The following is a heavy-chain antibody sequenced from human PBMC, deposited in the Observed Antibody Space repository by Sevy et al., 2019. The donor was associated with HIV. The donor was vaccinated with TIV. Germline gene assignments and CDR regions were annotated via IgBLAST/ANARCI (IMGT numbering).Heavy chain of an antibody. V-gene: IGHV3-49*04. Sequence: GGSLRLSCTGSGFTFGDYAMSWVRQAPGKGLEWVAFLKHKAYGGTLDYAASVQGRFSISREDSKSIAHMQMNDLKTEDTAIYYCTRWKGVQCIFDYWGQGALVTVSS. CDR1: GFTFGDYA. CDR3: TRWKGVQCIFDY. CDR2: LKHKAYGGTL. J-gene: IGHJ4*02. D-gene: IGHD1-1*01.